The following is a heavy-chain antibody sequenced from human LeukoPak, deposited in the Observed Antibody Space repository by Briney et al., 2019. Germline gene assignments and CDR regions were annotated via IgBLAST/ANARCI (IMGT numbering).Heavy chain of an antibody. J-gene: IGHJ6*03. D-gene: IGHD3-22*01. CDR2: IYSGGTT. Sequence: PGGSLRLSCAVSGFTVSGNYMSWVRQAPGKGLEWVSLIYSGGTTYYADSVKGRFTISRDNSKNTLYLQMNSLRAEDTAVYYCAKDKEYYYDSSTSPGYYYYYMDVWGKGTTVTVSS. V-gene: IGHV3-53*01. CDR1: GFTVSGNY. CDR3: AKDKEYYYDSSTSPGYYYYYMDV.